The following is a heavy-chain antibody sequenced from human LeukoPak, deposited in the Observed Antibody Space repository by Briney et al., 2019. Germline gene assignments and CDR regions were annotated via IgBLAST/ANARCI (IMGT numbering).Heavy chain of an antibody. CDR2: IYSGGST. CDR3: ARAWRSSSWTYYYYGMDV. Sequence: GGSLRLSCAASGFTVGSNYMSWVRQAPGKGLEWVSVIYSGGSTYYAESVKGRFTISRDNSKNTLYLQMNSLRAEDTAVYYCARAWRSSSWTYYYYGMDVWGQGTTVTVSS. D-gene: IGHD6-13*01. J-gene: IGHJ6*02. V-gene: IGHV3-66*01. CDR1: GFTVGSNY.